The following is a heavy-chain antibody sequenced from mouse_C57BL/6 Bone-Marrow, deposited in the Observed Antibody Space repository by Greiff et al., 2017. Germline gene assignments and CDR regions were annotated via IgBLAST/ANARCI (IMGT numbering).Heavy chain of an antibody. J-gene: IGHJ1*03. V-gene: IGHV1-69*01. CDR1: GYTFTSYW. CDR2: IDPSDSYT. D-gene: IGHD1-1*01. CDR3: ARDYDRYFDV. Sequence: VQLQQPGAELVMPGASVKLSCKASGYTFTSYWMHWVKQRPGQGLEWIGEIDPSDSYTNYTQKFKGKSTLTVDKSSSTAYMQLSSLTSEDSAVYYCARDYDRYFDVWGTGTTVTVSS.